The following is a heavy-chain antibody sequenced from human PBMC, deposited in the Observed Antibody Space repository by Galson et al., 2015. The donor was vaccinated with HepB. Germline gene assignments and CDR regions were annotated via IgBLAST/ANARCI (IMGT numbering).Heavy chain of an antibody. D-gene: IGHD3-22*01. V-gene: IGHV3-21*01. CDR1: GFTFSSYS. CDR2: ISSSSSYI. CDR3: ARADSSGYYVRAAFDY. J-gene: IGHJ4*02. Sequence: SLRLSCAASGFTFSSYSMNWVRQAPGKGLEWVSSISSSSSYIYYADSVKGRFTISRDNAKNSLYLQMNSLRAEDTAVYYCARADSSGYYVRAAFDYWGQGTLVTVSS.